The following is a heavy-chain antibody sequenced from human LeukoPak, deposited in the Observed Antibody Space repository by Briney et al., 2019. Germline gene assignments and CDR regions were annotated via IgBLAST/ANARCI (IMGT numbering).Heavy chain of an antibody. CDR3: ARSIAAAGGFDY. J-gene: IGHJ4*02. Sequence: GGSLRLSCAASGFTFSSYAMSWVRQAPGKGLEWVSAISGSGGSTYYADSVKGRFTISRDNSKNTLYLQMNSLRAEDTAVYYCARSIAAAGGFDYWGQGTLVTVSS. CDR1: GFTFSSYA. D-gene: IGHD6-13*01. CDR2: ISGSGGST. V-gene: IGHV3-23*01.